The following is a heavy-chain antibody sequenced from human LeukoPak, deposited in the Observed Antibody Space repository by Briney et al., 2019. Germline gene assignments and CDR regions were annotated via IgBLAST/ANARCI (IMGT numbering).Heavy chain of an antibody. CDR1: GSTFSNSA. CDR2: IIPILGIV. J-gene: IGHJ6*02. Sequence: ASVKVSCKTSGSTFSNSAISWVRQAPGQGLEWMGRIIPILGIVKYAQIFQGRVTITADKSTSTAYMELSSLRSEDTAVYYCARDYSAVYYYDSSGYFPYGMDVWGQGTTVTVSS. CDR3: ARDYSAVYYYDSSGYFPYGMDV. V-gene: IGHV1-69*04. D-gene: IGHD3-22*01.